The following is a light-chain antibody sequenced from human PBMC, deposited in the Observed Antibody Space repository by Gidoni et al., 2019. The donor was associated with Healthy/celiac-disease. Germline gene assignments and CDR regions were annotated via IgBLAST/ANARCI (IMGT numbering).Light chain of an antibody. CDR3: QQYNNWPLT. V-gene: IGKV3-15*01. Sequence: EIMMTPSPATLSVSQGDRATLSCRASQSVSSDLAWYQQKPGQAPRLLIYGASTRATGIPARFSGSGSGTEFTLTISSLQSEDFAVYYCQQYNNWPLTFGGGTKVEIK. CDR1: QSVSSD. J-gene: IGKJ4*01. CDR2: GAS.